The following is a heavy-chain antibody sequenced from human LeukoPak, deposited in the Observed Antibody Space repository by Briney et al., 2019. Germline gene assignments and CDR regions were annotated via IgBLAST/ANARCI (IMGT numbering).Heavy chain of an antibody. CDR1: GFTFSSYS. Sequence: GGSLRLSCAASGFTFSSYSMNWVRQAPGKGLEWVSSISSSSSYIYYADSVKGRFTISRDNTHNSLYLQMNSLRPEDTALYYCVRDAGYSGYMINDIWGQGTMVTVSS. J-gene: IGHJ3*02. V-gene: IGHV3-21*01. D-gene: IGHD5-12*01. CDR3: VRDAGYSGYMINDI. CDR2: ISSSSSYI.